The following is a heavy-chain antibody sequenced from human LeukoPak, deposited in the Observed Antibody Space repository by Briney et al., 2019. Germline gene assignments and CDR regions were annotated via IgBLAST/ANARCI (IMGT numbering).Heavy chain of an antibody. Sequence: SETLSLTCTVSGGSIRSSYYYWGWIRQPPGKGLEWIGEINHSGSTNYNPSLKSRVTISVDTSKNQFSLKLSSVTAADTAVYYCARRRAFDIWGQGTMVTVSS. CDR2: INHSGST. J-gene: IGHJ3*02. CDR1: GGSIRSSYYY. CDR3: ARRRAFDI. V-gene: IGHV4-39*07.